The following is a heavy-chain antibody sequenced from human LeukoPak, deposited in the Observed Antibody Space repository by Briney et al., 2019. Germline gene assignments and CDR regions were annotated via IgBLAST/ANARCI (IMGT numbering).Heavy chain of an antibody. V-gene: IGHV4-59*02. D-gene: IGHD6-13*01. J-gene: IGHJ4*02. Sequence: SETLSLTCTISGGSVSDYYWSWIRQSPGKGLEWIGYIYHTGSTSYSPSLKSQVTISADTSQNQFSMKLGSVTAADTAEYYCVRESSSWKEVYFDYWGQGTLVTVSS. CDR3: VRESSSWKEVYFDY. CDR2: IYHTGST. CDR1: GGSVSDYY.